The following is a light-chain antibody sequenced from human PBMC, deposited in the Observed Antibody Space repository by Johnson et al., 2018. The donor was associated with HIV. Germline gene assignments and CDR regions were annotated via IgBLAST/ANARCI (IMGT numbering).Light chain of an antibody. V-gene: IGLV1-51*02. J-gene: IGLJ1*01. CDR2: ENN. CDR1: RSTIGNNY. Sequence: SVLTQPPSVSAAPGQKVTISCSGSRSTIGNNYVSWYQQLPGTAPKLLIYENNKRPSGIPDRFSGSKSGSSATLGITGLQTGDEADYYCATWDRSLSAGGVFGTGTKVTVL. CDR3: ATWDRSLSAGGV.